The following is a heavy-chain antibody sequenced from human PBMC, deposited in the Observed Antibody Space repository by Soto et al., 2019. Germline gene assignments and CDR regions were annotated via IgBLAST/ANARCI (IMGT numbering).Heavy chain of an antibody. CDR3: ARSGPLHYGDYVWYFDL. CDR1: GYTFTSYD. Sequence: ASVKVSCKASGYTFTSYDINWVRQATGQGLEWMGWMNPNSGNTGYAQKFQGRVTMTRNTSISTAYMELSSLRSEDTAVYYCARSGPLHYGDYVWYFDLWGRGTLVTVSS. CDR2: MNPNSGNT. V-gene: IGHV1-8*01. J-gene: IGHJ2*01. D-gene: IGHD4-17*01.